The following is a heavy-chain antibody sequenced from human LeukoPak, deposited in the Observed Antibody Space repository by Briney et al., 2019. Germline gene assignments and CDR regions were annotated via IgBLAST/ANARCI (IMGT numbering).Heavy chain of an antibody. V-gene: IGHV1-69*13. D-gene: IGHD2-15*01. J-gene: IGHJ5*02. CDR1: GGTFSSYA. Sequence: SVKVSCKASGGTFSSYAISWVRQAPGQGLEWMGGIIPLFGTANYAQKFQGRVTITADESTSTAYMELSSLRSEDTAVYYCAPSRYCSGGSCYISNWFDPWGQGTLVTVSS. CDR2: IIPLFGTA. CDR3: APSRYCSGGSCYISNWFDP.